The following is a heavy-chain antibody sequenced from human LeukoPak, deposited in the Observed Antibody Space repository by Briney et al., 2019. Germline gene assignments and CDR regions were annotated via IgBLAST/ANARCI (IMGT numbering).Heavy chain of an antibody. CDR1: GYTFTSYG. Sequence: ASVKVSCKASGYTFTSYGISWVRQAPGQGLEWMGWMNPNSGNTGYAQKFQGRVTITRNTSISTAYMELSSLRSEDTAVYYCARETKYYFDYWGQGTLVTVSS. CDR3: ARETKYYFDY. CDR2: MNPNSGNT. V-gene: IGHV1-8*03. J-gene: IGHJ4*02.